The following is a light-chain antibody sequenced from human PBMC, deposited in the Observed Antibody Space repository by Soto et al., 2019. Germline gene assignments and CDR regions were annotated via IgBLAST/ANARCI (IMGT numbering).Light chain of an antibody. CDR1: QSINTY. J-gene: IGKJ5*01. CDR2: AAS. Sequence: MQLTQFPSSLSASVGDRVAIACRTSQSINTYLNWYQQKPGRAPNLLIYAASSLQSGIPSRFTGSGAGTDFTLTITGLQPEDFATYYCQQSSIAPITFGQGTRLEIK. CDR3: QQSSIAPIT. V-gene: IGKV1-39*01.